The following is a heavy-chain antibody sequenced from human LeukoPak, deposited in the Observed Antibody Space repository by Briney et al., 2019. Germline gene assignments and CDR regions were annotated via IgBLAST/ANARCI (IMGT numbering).Heavy chain of an antibody. CDR3: ARMMYYDFWSGYPVYYYYGMDV. CDR1: GYTFTSYD. V-gene: IGHV1-8*01. Sequence: ASVKASCKASGYTFTSYDINWVRQATGQGLEWMGWMNPNSGNTGYAQKFQGRVIMTRNTSISTAYMELSSLRSEDTAVYYCARMMYYDFWSGYPVYYYYGMDVWGQGTTVTVSS. CDR2: MNPNSGNT. D-gene: IGHD3-3*01. J-gene: IGHJ6*02.